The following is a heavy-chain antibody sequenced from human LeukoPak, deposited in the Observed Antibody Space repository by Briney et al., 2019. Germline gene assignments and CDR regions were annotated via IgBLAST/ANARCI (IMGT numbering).Heavy chain of an antibody. J-gene: IGHJ4*02. V-gene: IGHV4-4*07. CDR2: IYTSGST. CDR1: GGSISSYY. D-gene: IGHD1-26*01. CDR3: ARVGGSYEPFDY. Sequence: SETLSLTCTVSGGSISSYYWSWIRQPAGKGLEWIGRIYTSGSTNYNPSLKSRVTISVDKSKNQFSLKLSSVTAADTAVYYCARVGGSYEPFDYWGQGTLVTVSS.